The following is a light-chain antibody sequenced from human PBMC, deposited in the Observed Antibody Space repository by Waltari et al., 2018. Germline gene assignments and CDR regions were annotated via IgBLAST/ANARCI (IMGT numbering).Light chain of an antibody. Sequence: QSALTQPASVSGSRGQSITISCTGTSPDVGTYYLVPWYQQHPGKAPKLMIYEDNNRPSGVSSRFSGSRSGNTASLTISGLQPEDEADYYCCSYAGSWVFGGWTKLTVL. CDR2: EDN. J-gene: IGLJ3*02. CDR3: CSYAGSWV. CDR1: SPDVGTYYL. V-gene: IGLV2-23*01.